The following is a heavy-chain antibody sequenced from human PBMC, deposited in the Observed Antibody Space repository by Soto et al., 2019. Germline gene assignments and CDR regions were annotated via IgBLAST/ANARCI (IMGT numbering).Heavy chain of an antibody. CDR1: GYTFVNYD. CDR3: ARDLISSGWLTIDS. V-gene: IGHV1-3*01. Sequence: ASVKVSCKASGYTFVNYDLHWVRQAPGQSLEWMGWMSPANGNTRYPQKFRDRVTITRDTSATTAYMEMRSLTSEDTAIYYCARDLISSGWLTIDSWGQGTLVTVSS. CDR2: MSPANGNT. J-gene: IGHJ4*02. D-gene: IGHD6-19*01.